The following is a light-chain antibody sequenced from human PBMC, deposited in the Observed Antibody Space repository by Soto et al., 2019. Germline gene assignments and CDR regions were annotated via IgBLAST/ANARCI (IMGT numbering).Light chain of an antibody. Sequence: EIVLTQSPGTLSLSPGERATLSCRASQSVSSNYLAWYQQKLGQAPRLLMYSASTRATGIPDRFSGSGSGTDFTLTISSLEPEDFAVYYCQQYGSSPQTFGQGTKV. V-gene: IGKV3-20*01. J-gene: IGKJ1*01. CDR1: QSVSSNY. CDR3: QQYGSSPQT. CDR2: SAS.